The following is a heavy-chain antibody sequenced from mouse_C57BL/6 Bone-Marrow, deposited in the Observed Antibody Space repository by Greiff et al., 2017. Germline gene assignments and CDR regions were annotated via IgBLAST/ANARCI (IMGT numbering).Heavy chain of an antibody. CDR1: GYTFTSYT. CDR3: ARGVTGAMDY. CDR2: INPSSGYT. Sequence: QVQLQQSGAELARPGASVKMSCKASGYTFTSYTMHWVKQRPGQGLEWIGYINPSSGYTKYNQKFKDKATLTADKSSSTAYMQLSSLTSEDSAVYYCARGVTGAMDYWGQGTSVTVAS. V-gene: IGHV1-4*01. J-gene: IGHJ4*01. D-gene: IGHD2-2*01.